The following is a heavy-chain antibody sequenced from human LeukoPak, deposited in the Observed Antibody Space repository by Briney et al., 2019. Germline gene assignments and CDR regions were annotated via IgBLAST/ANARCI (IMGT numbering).Heavy chain of an antibody. CDR2: INWNGGST. Sequence: GGSLRLSCAASGFTFDDYGMSWVRQAPGKGLEWVSGINWNGGSTGYADSVKGRFTIPRDNAKNSLYLQMNSLRAEDTALYYCARVGREGYYFDYWGQGTLVTVSS. J-gene: IGHJ4*02. D-gene: IGHD3-10*01. CDR3: ARVGREGYYFDY. CDR1: GFTFDDYG. V-gene: IGHV3-20*04.